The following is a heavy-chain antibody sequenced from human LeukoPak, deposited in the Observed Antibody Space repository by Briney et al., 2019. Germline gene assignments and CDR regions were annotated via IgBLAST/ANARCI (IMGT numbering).Heavy chain of an antibody. J-gene: IGHJ4*02. CDR1: GFTFSSYG. CDR3: ARGEGIAAAGPRFDY. D-gene: IGHD6-13*01. CDR2: IWYDGSNK. Sequence: GGSLRLSRAASGFTFSSYGMHWVRQAPGKGLEWVAVIWYDGSNKYYADSVKGRFTISRDNSKNTLYLQMNSLRAEDTAVYYCARGEGIAAAGPRFDYWGQGTLVTVSS. V-gene: IGHV3-33*01.